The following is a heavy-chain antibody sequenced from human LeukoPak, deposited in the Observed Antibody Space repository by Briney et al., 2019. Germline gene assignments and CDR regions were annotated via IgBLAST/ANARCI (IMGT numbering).Heavy chain of an antibody. Sequence: SETLSLTCTVSGGSISSYYWSWIRQPPGKGLEWVGYIYYSGSTNYNTSLKSRVTISVDTSKNQFSLKLSSVTAADTAVYYCARDGGYYYDSSGYGWFDPWGQETLVTVSS. CDR1: GGSISSYY. CDR2: IYYSGST. V-gene: IGHV4-59*01. J-gene: IGHJ5*02. CDR3: ARDGGYYYDSSGYGWFDP. D-gene: IGHD3-22*01.